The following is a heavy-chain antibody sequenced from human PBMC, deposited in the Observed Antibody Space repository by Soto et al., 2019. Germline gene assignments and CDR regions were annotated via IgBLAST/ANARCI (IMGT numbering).Heavy chain of an antibody. CDR3: ASSDYSGSASH. CDR1: GVPISTYY. Sequence: QVQLQESGPGLVKPSETLSLTCTVSGVPISTYYWSWIRQPPGKGLEWIGYIYYSGSTNYNPSLKSRVTISINTSKYQFSLQLNSVTAADTAVYYCASSDYSGSASHWGQGTLVTVSS. V-gene: IGHV4-59*01. D-gene: IGHD3-10*01. J-gene: IGHJ4*02. CDR2: IYYSGST.